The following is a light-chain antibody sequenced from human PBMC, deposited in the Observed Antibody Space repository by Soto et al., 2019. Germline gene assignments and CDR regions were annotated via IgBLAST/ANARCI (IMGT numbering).Light chain of an antibody. CDR1: LSISSW. CDR3: QQYNSYSRT. J-gene: IGKJ1*01. CDR2: KAS. V-gene: IGKV1-5*03. Sequence: DIQMTQSPSTLSASVGDRVTITCRASLSISSWLAWYQQKPGKATKLLIYKASSLESGVPSRFSGSGSGTADSLPISSLQPDDFSTYYCQQYNSYSRTFGQGTKVEIK.